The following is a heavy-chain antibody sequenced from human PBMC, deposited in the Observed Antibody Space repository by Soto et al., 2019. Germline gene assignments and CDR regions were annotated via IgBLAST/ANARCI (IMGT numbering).Heavy chain of an antibody. CDR1: GGSISSANW. CDR2: IYHGGST. CDR3: ASLSFSYGVDV. V-gene: IGHV4-4*02. J-gene: IGHJ6*02. Sequence: SETLSLTCAVSGGSISSANWWTWVRQPPGKGLEWIGEIYHGGSTSYNPSLKSRVTLSLDKFKNHFSLNLTSVNAADTAVYYCASLSFSYGVDVWGQGTTVTVSS.